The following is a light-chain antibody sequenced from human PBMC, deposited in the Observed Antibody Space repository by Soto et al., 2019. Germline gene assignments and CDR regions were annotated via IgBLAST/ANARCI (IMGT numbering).Light chain of an antibody. J-gene: IGLJ1*01. CDR1: SSNIGAGYD. Sequence: QSVLTQPPSVSGAPGQRVTISCTGSSSNIGAGYDVHWYQQLPGTAPKLLIYGNSNRPSGVPDRFSGSKSGTSASLAITGLQAEDEANYYYQSCDSSLSGWVFGTGTKLTVL. CDR3: QSCDSSLSGWV. CDR2: GNS. V-gene: IGLV1-40*01.